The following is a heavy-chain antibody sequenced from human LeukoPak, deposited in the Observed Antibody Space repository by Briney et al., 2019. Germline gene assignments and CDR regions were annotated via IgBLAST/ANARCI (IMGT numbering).Heavy chain of an antibody. CDR1: GGSISSYY. V-gene: IGHV4-4*07. J-gene: IGHJ3*02. Sequence: PSETLSLTCTVSGGSISSYYWSWIRQPAGKGLEWIGRIYTSGSTNYNPSLKSRVTMSVDTSKNQFSLKLSSVTAADTAVYYCARGVATTTIRAQDAWDGFSKNAFDIWGQGTMVIVSS. CDR2: IYTSGST. CDR3: ARGVATTTIRAQDAWDGFSKNAFDI. D-gene: IGHD1-26*01.